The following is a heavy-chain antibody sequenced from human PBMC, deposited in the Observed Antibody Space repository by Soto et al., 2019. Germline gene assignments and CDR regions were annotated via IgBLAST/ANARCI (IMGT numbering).Heavy chain of an antibody. CDR2: ISKTGETT. J-gene: IGHJ4*02. Sequence: EVQLLESGGGLVQPGGSQRLSCAASGFLFSSYGMSWVRQAPGKGLEWVSFISKTGETTYYADSVKGRFTISRDNSKNTVYLQMRRLRAGDTAVYYVFKHDYDFWNGFYQFENWGQGTLVTVSS. CDR1: GFLFSSYG. V-gene: IGHV3-23*01. D-gene: IGHD3-3*01. CDR3: FKHDYDFWNGFYQFEN.